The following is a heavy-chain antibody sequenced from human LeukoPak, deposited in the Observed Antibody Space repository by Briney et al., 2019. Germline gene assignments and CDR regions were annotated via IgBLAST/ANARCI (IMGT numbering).Heavy chain of an antibody. V-gene: IGHV1-18*01. CDR3: ARDMNGCCVSGY. D-gene: IGHD1-26*01. CDR1: GYTFTSYG. J-gene: IGHJ4*02. CDR2: ISAYNGNT. Sequence: ASVKVSCKASGYTFTSYGISWVRQAPGQGLEWMGWISAYNGNTNYAQKLQGRVTMTTDTSTSTAYMELRSLRFDDTAMYYCARDMNGCCVSGYRGQGTLVTVSS.